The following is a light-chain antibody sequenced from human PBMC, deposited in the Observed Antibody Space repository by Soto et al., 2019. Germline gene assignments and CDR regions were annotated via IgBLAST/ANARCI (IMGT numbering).Light chain of an antibody. CDR2: GAS. Sequence: EIVLTQSPGTLYLSPGERATLSCRASQSVSSSYLAWYQQKPGQAPRLLIYGASSRATAIPDRFSGSGSGTDFTLTISRLEPEDFAVYYCQQYGSSPGTFGQGTKLEIK. J-gene: IGKJ2*02. V-gene: IGKV3-20*01. CDR1: QSVSSSY. CDR3: QQYGSSPGT.